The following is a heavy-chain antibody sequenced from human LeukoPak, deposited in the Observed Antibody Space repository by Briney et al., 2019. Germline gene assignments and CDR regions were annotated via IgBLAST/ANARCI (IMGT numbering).Heavy chain of an antibody. CDR2: IAYDGSVK. V-gene: IGHV3-30*18. J-gene: IGHJ4*02. D-gene: IGHD1-26*01. CDR3: AKDRTVVGATSSDY. CDR1: GFPFSTFG. Sequence: GRSLRLSCAASGFPFSTFGMHWVRQAPGKGLEWVAAIAYDGSVKYYPDSLKGRLTISRDNSKNTLYLQMNSLRTEDTAVYSCAKDRTVVGATSSDYWGLGTLVTVSS.